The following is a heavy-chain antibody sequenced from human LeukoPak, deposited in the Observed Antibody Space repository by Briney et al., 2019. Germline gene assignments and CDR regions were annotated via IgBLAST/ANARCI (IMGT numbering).Heavy chain of an antibody. J-gene: IGHJ4*02. CDR1: GFTFSSNG. V-gene: IGHV3-23*01. Sequence: GGTLRLSCGASGFTFSSNGMSWVRQAPGKGLKWVSAISGGGDKTYYADSVKGRFTISRDNAKNSLYLQMNSLRAEDTALYHCARDERLLSFLKWGQGTLVTVSS. D-gene: IGHD3-3*01. CDR2: ISGGGDKT. CDR3: ARDERLLSFLK.